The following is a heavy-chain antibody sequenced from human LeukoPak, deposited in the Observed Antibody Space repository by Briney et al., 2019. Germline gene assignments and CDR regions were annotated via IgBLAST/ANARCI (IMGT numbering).Heavy chain of an antibody. V-gene: IGHV4-34*01. J-gene: IGHJ6*02. CDR2: INHSGST. CDR1: GGSFSGYY. Sequence: PSETLSLTCAVYGGSFSGYYWSWIRQPPGKGLEWIGGINHSGSTNYNPSLKSRVTISVDTSKNQFSLKLSSVTAADTAVYYCARQGIVGATPAGTNYYGMDVWGQGTTVTVSS. CDR3: ARQGIVGATPAGTNYYGMDV. D-gene: IGHD1-26*01.